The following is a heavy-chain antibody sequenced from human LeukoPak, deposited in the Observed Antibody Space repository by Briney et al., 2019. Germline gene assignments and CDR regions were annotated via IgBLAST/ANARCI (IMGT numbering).Heavy chain of an antibody. CDR1: GGSFSGYY. J-gene: IGHJ6*03. D-gene: IGHD4-11*01. Sequence: PSETLSLTCAVYGGSFSGYYWGWIRQPPRKGLEWIGNIYYSGSTYYNPSLKSRVTISVDTSKNQFSLKLSSVTAADTAVYYCARTYSRFYYYYMDVWGKGTTVTISS. CDR3: ARTYSRFYYYYMDV. V-gene: IGHV4-34*01. CDR2: IYYSGST.